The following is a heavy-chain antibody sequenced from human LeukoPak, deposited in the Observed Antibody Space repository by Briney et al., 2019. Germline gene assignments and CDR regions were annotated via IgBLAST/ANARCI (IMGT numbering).Heavy chain of an antibody. CDR3: ARVGDIVVVPAASYFDY. CDR1: GFTFSSYA. Sequence: PGGSLRLSCAASGFTFSSYAMHWVRQAPGKGLEWVAVISYDGSNKYYADSVKGRFTISRDNSKNTLYLQMNSLRAEDTAVYYCARVGDIVVVPAASYFDYWGQGTLVTVSS. CDR2: ISYDGSNK. D-gene: IGHD2-2*01. V-gene: IGHV3-30-3*01. J-gene: IGHJ4*02.